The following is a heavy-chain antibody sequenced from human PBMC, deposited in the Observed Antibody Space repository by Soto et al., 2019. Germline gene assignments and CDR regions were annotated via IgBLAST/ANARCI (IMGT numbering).Heavy chain of an antibody. CDR1: GFTFSSYA. CDR2: ISYDGSNK. Sequence: GGSLRLSCAASGFTFSSYAMHWVRQAPGKGLEWVAVISYDGSNKYYADSVKGRFTISRDNSKDTLYLQMNNLRAEDTAVYYCAKDSSGYPGGYFDYWGQGTLVTVSS. V-gene: IGHV3-30-3*01. CDR3: AKDSSGYPGGYFDY. J-gene: IGHJ4*02. D-gene: IGHD3-22*01.